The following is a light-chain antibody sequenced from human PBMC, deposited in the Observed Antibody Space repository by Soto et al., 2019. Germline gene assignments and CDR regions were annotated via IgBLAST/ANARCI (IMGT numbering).Light chain of an antibody. J-gene: IGLJ2*01. CDR3: SSYGGSNNLL. CDR2: DVI. CDR1: SRDIGGYDF. Sequence: QSVLTQPPSASGSPGQSVTISCTGTSRDIGGYDFVSWYQQHPGKAPNLLIYDVIKRPSGVPDRFSGSKSGNTASLTVSGLQTDDEADYYCSSYGGSNNLLFGGGTKLTVL. V-gene: IGLV2-8*01.